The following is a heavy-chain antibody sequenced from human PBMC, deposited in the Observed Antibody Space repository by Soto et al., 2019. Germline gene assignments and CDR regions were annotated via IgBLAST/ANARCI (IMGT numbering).Heavy chain of an antibody. CDR1: GGSISSSSYY. V-gene: IGHV4-39*01. J-gene: IGHJ6*02. Sequence: TSETLSLTCTVSGGSISSSSYYWGWIRQPPGKGLEWIGSIYYSGSTYYNPSLKSRVTISVDTSKNQFSLKLSSVTAADTAVYYCARLDQPRSGWLESMDVWGQGTTVTVSS. CDR2: IYYSGST. D-gene: IGHD6-19*01. CDR3: ARLDQPRSGWLESMDV.